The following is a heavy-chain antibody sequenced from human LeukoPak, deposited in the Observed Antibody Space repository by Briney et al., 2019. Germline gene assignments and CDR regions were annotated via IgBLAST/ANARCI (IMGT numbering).Heavy chain of an antibody. V-gene: IGHV4-39*01. CDR3: ARHKGDSGSYYLYYYYMDV. D-gene: IGHD1-26*01. CDR2: IYYSGST. Sequence: PSETLSLTCTVSGGSISSSSYYWGWIRQPPGKGLEWIRSIYYSGSTYYNPSLKSRVTISVDTSKNQFSLKLSSVTAADTAVYYCARHKGDSGSYYLYYYYMDVWGKGTTVTISS. J-gene: IGHJ6*03. CDR1: GGSISSSSYY.